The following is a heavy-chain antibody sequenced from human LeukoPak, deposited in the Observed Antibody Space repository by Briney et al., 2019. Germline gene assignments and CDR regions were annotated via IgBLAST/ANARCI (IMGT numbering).Heavy chain of an antibody. D-gene: IGHD1-1*01. J-gene: IGHJ6*02. CDR2: INHSGST. CDR1: GFTFSSYA. CDR3: ARGLGTGSLAYYYGMDV. V-gene: IGHV4-34*01. Sequence: GSLRLSCAASGFTFSSYAMSWVRQPPGKGLEWIGEINHSGSTNYNPSLKSRVSISVDTSKNQFSLKLSSVTAADTAVYYCARGLGTGSLAYYYGMDVWGQGTTVTVSS.